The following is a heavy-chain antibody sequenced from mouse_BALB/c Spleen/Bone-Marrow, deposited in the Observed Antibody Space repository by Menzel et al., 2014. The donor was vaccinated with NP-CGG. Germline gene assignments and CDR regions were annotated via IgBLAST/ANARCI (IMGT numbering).Heavy chain of an antibody. Sequence: QVQLKESGAELVKPGAPVKLSCKASGYTLTSYWMNWIEQRPGRGLEWIGRIDTSDSATHYNQKFKDKATLTVDKSSSTAYIQRSSLTAEDSAVYYXXXDXFXSGNYEFVYWGQGTLVTVSA. CDR2: IDTSDSAT. J-gene: IGHJ3*01. V-gene: IGHV1-74*01. CDR1: GYTLTSYW. CDR3: XXDXFXSGNYEFVY. D-gene: IGHD2-1*01.